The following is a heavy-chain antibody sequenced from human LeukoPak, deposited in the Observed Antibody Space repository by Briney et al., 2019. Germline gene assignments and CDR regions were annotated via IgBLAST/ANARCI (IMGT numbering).Heavy chain of an antibody. V-gene: IGHV4-34*01. Sequence: SETLSLTCAVYGGSFSGYYWSWIRQHPGKGLEWIGYIYYSGSTYYNPSLKSRVTISVDTSKNQFSLKLSSVTAADTAVYYCARAKYYDFWSGYYAYEYFQHWGQGTLVTVSS. CDR3: ARAKYYDFWSGYYAYEYFQH. J-gene: IGHJ1*01. CDR1: GGSFSGYY. CDR2: IYYSGST. D-gene: IGHD3-3*01.